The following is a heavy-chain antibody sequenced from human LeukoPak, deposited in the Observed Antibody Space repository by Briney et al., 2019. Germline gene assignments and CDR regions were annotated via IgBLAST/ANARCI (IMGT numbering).Heavy chain of an antibody. D-gene: IGHD6-19*01. V-gene: IGHV3-7*03. CDR2: IKRDGSEK. Sequence: GGSLRLSCAASGFTFRDYTMNWVRQAPGKGLEWVANIKRDGSEKYYVYSVKGRFTISRDNAKNSLDLQMNSLRVEDTAVYYCARLGPASSGWPESFDYWGQGTLVTVSS. CDR3: ARLGPASSGWPESFDY. J-gene: IGHJ4*02. CDR1: GFTFRDYT.